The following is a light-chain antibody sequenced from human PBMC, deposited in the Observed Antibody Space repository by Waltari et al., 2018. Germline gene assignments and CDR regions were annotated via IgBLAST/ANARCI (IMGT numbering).Light chain of an antibody. V-gene: IGLV4-69*01. CDR1: GEYSAYA. J-gene: IGLJ3*02. Sequence: LVLTQSPSASTSLGASVKLTCSLPGEYSAYAIAWHQQQPLKGPRYLMTVNSDGSHKKGDGISEPFSGSSSDLDRYLIISRLQSDDEADYFCQTWGTGIQVFGSGTKLTVL. CDR3: QTWGTGIQV. CDR2: VNSDGSH.